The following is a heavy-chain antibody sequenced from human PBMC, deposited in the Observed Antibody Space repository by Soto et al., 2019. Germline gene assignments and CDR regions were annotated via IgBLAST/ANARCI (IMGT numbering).Heavy chain of an antibody. V-gene: IGHV4-39*01. Sequence: PSETLSLTCNVSGASISSYNYWGWFRQPPGKGLEWIGSIIYSGGTIYNPSLKSRLTMFVDTSKNQFSLKLSSVTAADTAVYYCAGPGIAVGSVVFWGQGTLVTVSS. CDR2: IIYSGGT. J-gene: IGHJ4*02. CDR3: AGPGIAVGSVVF. CDR1: GASISSYNY. D-gene: IGHD6-19*01.